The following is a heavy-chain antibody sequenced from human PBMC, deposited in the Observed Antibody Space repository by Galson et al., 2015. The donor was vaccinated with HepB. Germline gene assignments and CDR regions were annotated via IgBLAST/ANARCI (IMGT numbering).Heavy chain of an antibody. CDR2: INPSGGSK. CDR3: ARESARLGYYDSSGYYFDY. D-gene: IGHD3-22*01. J-gene: IGHJ4*02. CDR1: GYTFTSYY. Sequence: SVKVSCKASGYTFTSYYMHWVRQAPGQGLEWMGIINPSGGSKSYAQKFQGRVTMTRDTSTSTVYMELSSLRSEDTAVYYCARESARLGYYDSSGYYFDYWGQGTLVTVSS. V-gene: IGHV1-46*01.